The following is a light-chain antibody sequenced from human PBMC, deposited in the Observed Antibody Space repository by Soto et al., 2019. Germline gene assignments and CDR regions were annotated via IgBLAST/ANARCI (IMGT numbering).Light chain of an antibody. CDR2: AAS. Sequence: DLQMTQSPSSLSASVGDRVTITCRASQSITSYLNWYQQKPGKAPKRLIYAASSLHSGVPSRFSGSGSGTDFTLTISSLQPEDFATYYCQQSYSTLGLTFGGGTKVEIK. CDR3: QQSYSTLGLT. V-gene: IGKV1-39*01. J-gene: IGKJ4*01. CDR1: QSITSY.